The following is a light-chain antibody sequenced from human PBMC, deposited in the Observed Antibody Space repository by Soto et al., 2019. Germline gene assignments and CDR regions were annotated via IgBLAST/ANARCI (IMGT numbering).Light chain of an antibody. CDR1: QSVSSSY. Sequence: EMVLTQSPGTLSLSPGERATLSCRASQSVSSSYLAWYQQKPGQAPRLLIYGAYSRATGIPDRFSGSGSGTDVTLTISRLEPEDFAVYYWQQYGSSPPVTFGQGTKLEIK. J-gene: IGKJ2*01. CDR3: QQYGSSPPVT. V-gene: IGKV3-20*01. CDR2: GAY.